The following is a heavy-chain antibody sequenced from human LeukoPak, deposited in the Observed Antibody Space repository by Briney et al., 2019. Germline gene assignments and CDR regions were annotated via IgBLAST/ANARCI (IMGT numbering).Heavy chain of an antibody. CDR1: GYTFNDYG. V-gene: IGHV1-18*01. J-gene: IGHJ4*02. D-gene: IGHD3-10*01. CDR2: IGIYNGNI. Sequence: GASVKVSCKASGYTFNDYGISWVRQAPGQGPEWMGWIGIYNGNINYAQKFQGRVTMTADTSTSTAYMELRSLRSDDTAVYYCAREWRGVQGMKFYFDYWGQGTLVTVSS. CDR3: AREWRGVQGMKFYFDY.